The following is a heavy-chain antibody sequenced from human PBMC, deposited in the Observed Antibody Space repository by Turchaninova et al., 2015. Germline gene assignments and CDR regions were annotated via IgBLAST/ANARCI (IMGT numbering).Heavy chain of an antibody. J-gene: IGHJ4*02. D-gene: IGHD6-19*01. CDR1: GGSVSSGSNY. Sequence: QVQLQESGPGLVEPSETLSPPCTVSGGSVSSGSNYWSWTRHPPGKGLEWIGYIYFSGSTNYNPPLKSRVTIAVDTSKTQFSLKLNSVTAADTAVYYCARSRLTRIIVADHFDYWGQGTLVTVSS. CDR3: ARSRLTRIIVADHFDY. V-gene: IGHV4-61*01. CDR2: IYFSGST.